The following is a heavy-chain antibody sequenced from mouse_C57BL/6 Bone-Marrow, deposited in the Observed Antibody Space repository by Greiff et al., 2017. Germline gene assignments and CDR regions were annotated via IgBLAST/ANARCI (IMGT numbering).Heavy chain of an antibody. D-gene: IGHD1-1*01. CDR1: GYTFTSYD. CDR3: ASIDVDGSGGDWYFDV. V-gene: IGHV1-85*01. J-gene: IGHJ1*03. CDR2: IYPRDGST. Sequence: QVQLQQSGPELVKPGASVKLSCKASGYTFTSYDINWVKQRPGQGLEWIGWIYPRDGSTKYNEKFKGKATLTVDTSSSTAYMELHSLTSEDSAVYFCASIDVDGSGGDWYFDVWGTGTTVTVSS.